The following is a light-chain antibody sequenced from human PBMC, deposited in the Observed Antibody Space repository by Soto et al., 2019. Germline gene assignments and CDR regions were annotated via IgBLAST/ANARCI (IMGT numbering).Light chain of an antibody. J-gene: IGKJ1*01. CDR1: QTINNW. CDR3: QQYNSY. CDR2: DAS. V-gene: IGKV1-5*01. Sequence: DIQMTQSPSTLSASVGDRVTITCRASQTINNWLAWYQQKPGKAPKVLIYDASNLESGVPSRFSGSGSGTEFTLTLSSLQPDDVETYYCQQYNSYFGQGTKVEIK.